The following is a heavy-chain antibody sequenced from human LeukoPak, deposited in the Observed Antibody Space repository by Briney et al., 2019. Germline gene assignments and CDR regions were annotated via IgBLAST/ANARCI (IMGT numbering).Heavy chain of an antibody. CDR2: ISWNSGSI. Sequence: GGSLRLSCAASGFTFDDYAMHWVRQAPGKGLEWVSGISWNSGSIGYADSVKGRFTIPRDNAKNSLYLQMNSLRAEDTALYYCAKDISNYDILTVGAFDIWGQGTMVTVSS. D-gene: IGHD3-9*01. J-gene: IGHJ3*02. V-gene: IGHV3-9*01. CDR1: GFTFDDYA. CDR3: AKDISNYDILTVGAFDI.